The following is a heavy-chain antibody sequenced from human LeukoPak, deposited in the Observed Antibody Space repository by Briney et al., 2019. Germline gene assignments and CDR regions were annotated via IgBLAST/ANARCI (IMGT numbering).Heavy chain of an antibody. J-gene: IGHJ4*02. CDR3: AKVDAVVVAATDY. CDR1: GFTFSSYT. CDR2: ISTSSIYI. D-gene: IGHD2-15*01. Sequence: PGGSLRLSCAASGFTFSSYTMNWVRQAPGKGLEWVSSISTSSIYIYYADSVKGRFTISRDNSKNTLYLQMNSLRAEDTAVYYCAKVDAVVVAATDYWGQGTLVTVSP. V-gene: IGHV3-21*04.